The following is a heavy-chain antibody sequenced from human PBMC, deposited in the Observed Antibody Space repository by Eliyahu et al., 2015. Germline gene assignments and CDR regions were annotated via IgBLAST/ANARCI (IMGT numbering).Heavy chain of an antibody. CDR1: GFTFXTAY. Sequence: EVQLVESGGDLVKPGGSLRASCVASGFTFXTAYMSWVRQAPGKGLQWVGRIKSQSKGGTADYTAPVKGRFVISRDDSINTLYLQMNGLKTEDTAVYYCTTGYTTSSDYYGMDVWGQGTTVTVFS. D-gene: IGHD6-6*01. CDR2: IKSQSKGGTA. CDR3: TTGYTTSSDYYGMDV. J-gene: IGHJ6*02. V-gene: IGHV3-15*01.